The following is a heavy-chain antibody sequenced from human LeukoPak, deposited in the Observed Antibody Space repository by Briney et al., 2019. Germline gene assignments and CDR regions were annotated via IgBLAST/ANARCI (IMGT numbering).Heavy chain of an antibody. CDR2: IYPGDSDT. CDR1: GYSFTSYW. J-gene: IGHJ4*02. D-gene: IGHD3-22*01. V-gene: IGHV5-51*01. Sequence: GESLKISCKGSGYSFTSYWIGWVRRMPGKGLGWMGIIYPGDSDTRYSPSFQGQVTISADKSISTAYLQWSSLKASDTAMYYCSRADSSGYYYFDYWGQGTLVTVSS. CDR3: SRADSSGYYYFDY.